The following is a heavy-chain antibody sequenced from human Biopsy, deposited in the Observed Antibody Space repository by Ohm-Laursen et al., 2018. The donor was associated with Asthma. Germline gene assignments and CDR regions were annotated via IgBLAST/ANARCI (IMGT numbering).Heavy chain of an antibody. V-gene: IGHV3-21*01. CDR2: ISSSSSYI. CDR1: GFTFSSYS. J-gene: IGHJ4*02. CDR3: ARDGTDMNEAMPKDY. D-gene: IGHD2-2*01. Sequence: SLRLSCAASGFTFSSYSMNWVRQAPGKGLEWVSSISSSSSYICYADSVKGRFTISRDNAKNSLYLQMNSLRAEDTAVYYCARDGTDMNEAMPKDYWGQGTLVTVSS.